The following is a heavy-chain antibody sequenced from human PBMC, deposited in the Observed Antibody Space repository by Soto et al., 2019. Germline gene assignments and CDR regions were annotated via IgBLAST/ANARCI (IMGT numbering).Heavy chain of an antibody. J-gene: IGHJ6*02. D-gene: IGHD6-6*01. CDR1: GFIFDDYA. CDR2: ISWNSGRI. V-gene: IGHV3-9*01. CDR3: AKDRAAHYYYSYGMDV. Sequence: LRLSCAASGFIFDDYAMHWVRQAPGKGLEWVSGISWNSGRIDYADSVKGRFTISRDNAKNSLYLQMNSLRAEDTALYYCAKDRAAHYYYSYGMDVWGQGTTVTVSS.